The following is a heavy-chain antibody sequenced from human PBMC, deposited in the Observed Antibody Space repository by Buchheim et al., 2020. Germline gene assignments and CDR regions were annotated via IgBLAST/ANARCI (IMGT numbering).Heavy chain of an antibody. J-gene: IGHJ6*02. CDR3: AKGGYCSSSDCYRAYYYYNMDA. Sequence: EVQLLESEGGLVQPGGSLRLSCAASGFTFNNYAMNWVRQVPGKGLEWVSGIIGSGSRTYYADSVKGGLTIYRDNSKGTLYLQMNSLRAEDTAVYYCAKGGYCSSSDCYRAYYYYNMDAWGQGTT. CDR2: IIGSGSRT. CDR1: GFTFNNYA. D-gene: IGHD2-2*01. V-gene: IGHV3-23*01.